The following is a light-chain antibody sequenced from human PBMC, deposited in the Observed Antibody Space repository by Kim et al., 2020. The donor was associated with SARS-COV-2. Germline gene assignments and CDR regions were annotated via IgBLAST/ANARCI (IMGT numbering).Light chain of an antibody. Sequence: ETVMTQSPVTLSVSPGERATLSCRASQSVSYNLAWYQQKPGRAPRLVIYGASSRATGVPARFSGSGSATEFTLTISSLQSEDFALYFYQQYNYWPITFGQGTRQEIK. CDR1: QSVSYN. CDR3: QQYNYWPIT. V-gene: IGKV3-15*01. J-gene: IGKJ5*01. CDR2: GAS.